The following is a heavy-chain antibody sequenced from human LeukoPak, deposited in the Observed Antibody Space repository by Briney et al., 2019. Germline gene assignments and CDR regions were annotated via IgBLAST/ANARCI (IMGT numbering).Heavy chain of an antibody. CDR1: GGSFSGYY. Sequence: SETLSLACAVYGGSFSGYYWSWIRQPPGKGLEWIGEINHSGSTNYNPSLKSQVTISVDTSKNQFSLKLSSVTAADTAVYYCASSIAARYFDYWGQGTLVTVSS. J-gene: IGHJ4*02. CDR2: INHSGST. D-gene: IGHD6-6*01. CDR3: ASSIAARYFDY. V-gene: IGHV4-34*01.